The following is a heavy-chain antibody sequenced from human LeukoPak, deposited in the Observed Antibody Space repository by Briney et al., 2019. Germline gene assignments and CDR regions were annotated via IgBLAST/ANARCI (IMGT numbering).Heavy chain of an antibody. CDR3: AKDNRGGWSGYFDY. CDR1: GFTFSSYG. V-gene: IGHV3-33*06. Sequence: GGSLRLSCASPGFTFSSYGMHWVRQAPGKGLEWVAVIWHDGSAKFYVDSVRGRFSISRDDSKNTLYLQMNSLRAEDTALYYCAKDNRGGWSGYFDYWGRGTLVTVPS. CDR2: IWHDGSAK. J-gene: IGHJ4*02. D-gene: IGHD6-19*01.